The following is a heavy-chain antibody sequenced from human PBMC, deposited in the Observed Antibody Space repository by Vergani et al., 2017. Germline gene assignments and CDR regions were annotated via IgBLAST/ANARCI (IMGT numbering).Heavy chain of an antibody. CDR1: GGTFRSNS. CDR3: AILPSLQSDLSLWDV. V-gene: IGHV1-69*04. J-gene: IGHJ6*02. D-gene: IGHD1-26*01. CDR2: IIPLLNVT. Sequence: QGQLAQSGAEVKKPGSSVKVSCKASGGTFRSNSITWVRQAPGQGLEWMGRIIPLLNVTTYAQRFQGRVSMTADESTSTVYMHLRTLKSEDTAVYFCAILPSLQSDLSLWDVWGQGATVTVSS.